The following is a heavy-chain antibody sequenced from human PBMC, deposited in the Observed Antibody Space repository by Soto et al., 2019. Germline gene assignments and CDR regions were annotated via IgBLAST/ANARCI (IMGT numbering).Heavy chain of an antibody. D-gene: IGHD2-21*01. CDR3: ARDLVAGPDYYYGMDG. Sequence: GSLRLSCAASGFTFSSYGMHWVRQAPGKGLEWVAVIWYDGSNKYYADSVKGRFTISRDNSKNTLYLQMNSLRAEDTAVYYCARDLVAGPDYYYGMDGWGQGTTVTVAS. CDR1: GFTFSSYG. J-gene: IGHJ6*02. CDR2: IWYDGSNK. V-gene: IGHV3-33*01.